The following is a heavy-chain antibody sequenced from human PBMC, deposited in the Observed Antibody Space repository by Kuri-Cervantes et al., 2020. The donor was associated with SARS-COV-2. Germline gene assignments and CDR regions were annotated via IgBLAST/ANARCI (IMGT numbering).Heavy chain of an antibody. J-gene: IGHJ4*02. D-gene: IGHD6-19*01. CDR1: GYTFTGYY. CDR2: INPNSGGT. V-gene: IGHV1-2*02. Sequence: ASVKVSCKASGYTFTGYYVHWVRQAPGQGLEWMGWINPNSGGTNYAQKFQGRVTMTRDTSISTAYMELSRLRSDDTAVYYCAREGIAVAGTFDWGQGTLVTVSS. CDR3: AREGIAVAGTFD.